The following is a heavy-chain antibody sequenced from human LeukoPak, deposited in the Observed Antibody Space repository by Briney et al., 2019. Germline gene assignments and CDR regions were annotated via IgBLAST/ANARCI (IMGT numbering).Heavy chain of an antibody. CDR1: GFTFSSYS. J-gene: IGHJ4*02. Sequence: GGSLRLSCAASGFTFSSYSMNWVRQAPGKGLEWVSSISSSSSYIYYADSVKGRFTISRDNAKNSLYLQMNSLRAEDTAVYYCARDQQTGYYGSGDFDYWGQGTLVTVSS. CDR3: ARDQQTGYYGSGDFDY. CDR2: ISSSSSYI. V-gene: IGHV3-21*01. D-gene: IGHD3-10*01.